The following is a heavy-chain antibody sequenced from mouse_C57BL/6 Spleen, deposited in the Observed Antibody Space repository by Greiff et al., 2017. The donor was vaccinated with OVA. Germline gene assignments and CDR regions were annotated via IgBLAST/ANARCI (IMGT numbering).Heavy chain of an antibody. J-gene: IGHJ2*01. Sequence: VKLQQPGAELVKPGASVKLSCKASGYTFTSYWMHWVKQRPGQGLEWIGMIHPNSGSTNYNEKFKSKATLTVDKSSSTAYMQLSSLTSEDSAVYYWERLDSSGYDYWGQGTTLTVSS. CDR1: GYTFTSYW. V-gene: IGHV1-64*01. CDR3: ERLDSSGYDY. CDR2: IHPNSGST. D-gene: IGHD3-2*02.